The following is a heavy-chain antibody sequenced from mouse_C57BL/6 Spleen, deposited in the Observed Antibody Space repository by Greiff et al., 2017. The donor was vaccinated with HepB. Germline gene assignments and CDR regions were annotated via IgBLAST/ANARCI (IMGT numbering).Heavy chain of an antibody. J-gene: IGHJ1*03. CDR2: IYPGDGDT. Sequence: VQLQQSGAELVKPGASVKISCKASGYAFSSYWMNWVKQRPGKGLEWIGQIYPGDGDTNYNGKFKGKATLTADKSSSTAYMQLSSLTSEDSAVYFCARERDDYDDWYFDVWGTGTTVTVSS. V-gene: IGHV1-80*01. CDR1: GYAFSSYW. D-gene: IGHD2-4*01. CDR3: ARERDDYDDWYFDV.